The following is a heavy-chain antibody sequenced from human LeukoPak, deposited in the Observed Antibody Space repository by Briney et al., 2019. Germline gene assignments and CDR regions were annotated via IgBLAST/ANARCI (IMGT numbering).Heavy chain of an antibody. D-gene: IGHD4-23*01. CDR2: INHSGST. Sequence: PSETLSLTCAVYGGSFSGYYWSWIRQPPGKGLEWIGEINHSGSTNYNPSLKSRVTISVDTSKNQFSLKLSSVTAADTAVYYCARGIGEPPVGGNSGRYYFDYWGQGTLVTVSS. J-gene: IGHJ4*02. CDR1: GGSFSGYY. V-gene: IGHV4-34*01. CDR3: ARGIGEPPVGGNSGRYYFDY.